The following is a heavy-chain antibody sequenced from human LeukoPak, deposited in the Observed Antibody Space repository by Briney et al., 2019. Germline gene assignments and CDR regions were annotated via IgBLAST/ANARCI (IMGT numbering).Heavy chain of an antibody. J-gene: IGHJ6*03. CDR3: ARAGDSNPYYYYYYMDV. Sequence: SETLSLTCTVSGGSISSYYWSWIRQPAGKGLEWIGRTYTSGSTNYNPSLKSRVTMSVDTSKNQFSLKLSSVTAADTAVYYCARAGDSNPYYYYYYMDVWGKGTTVTVSS. CDR1: GGSISSYY. CDR2: TYTSGST. V-gene: IGHV4-4*07. D-gene: IGHD4-11*01.